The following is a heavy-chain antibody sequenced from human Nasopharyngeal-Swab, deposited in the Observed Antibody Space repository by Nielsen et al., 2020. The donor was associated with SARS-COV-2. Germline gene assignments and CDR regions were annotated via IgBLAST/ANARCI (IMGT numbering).Heavy chain of an antibody. CDR2: ILVNRYT. CDR3: ARLDPFGSEDK. CDR1: GGSISSSRHR. Sequence: SETLSLTCTVSGGSISSSRHRWGWIRQPPGKGLEWIGQILVNRYTEYHPSVRGRITVHADTSENYFSLRLSSVTAADTAVYYCARLDPFGSEDKWGQGTLVTVSS. J-gene: IGHJ4*02. V-gene: IGHV4-39*02. D-gene: IGHD3-3*01.